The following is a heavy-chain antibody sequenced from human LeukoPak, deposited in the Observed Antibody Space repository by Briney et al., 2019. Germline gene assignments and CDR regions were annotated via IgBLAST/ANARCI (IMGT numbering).Heavy chain of an antibody. CDR2: ISYDRSNK. CDR1: GFTLSSYA. CDR3: ARAPGYCSGGSCYSDAFDI. D-gene: IGHD2-15*01. Sequence: GGALSLSCAASGFTLSSYAMHWVRQAPGKGLAGVAVISYDRSNKYYAASVKGRFTISRDNSKNTLYLQMNSLRAEDTAVYYCARAPGYCSGGSCYSDAFDIWGQGTMVTVSS. V-gene: IGHV3-30*04. J-gene: IGHJ3*02.